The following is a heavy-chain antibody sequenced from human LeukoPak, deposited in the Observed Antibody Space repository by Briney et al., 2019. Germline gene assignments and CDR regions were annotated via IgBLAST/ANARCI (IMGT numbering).Heavy chain of an antibody. J-gene: IGHJ5*02. CDR1: GFTFDDYA. D-gene: IGHD6-13*01. CDR2: INWNSGSM. Sequence: GGSLRLSCAASGFTFDDYAMHWVRQAPGKGLEWVSGINWNSGSMAYVDSVKGRFTISRDNAKNSLYLQMNSLRAEDTALYYCAKDIASGRATAGTGFDPWGQGTLVTVSS. CDR3: AKDIASGRATAGTGFDP. V-gene: IGHV3-9*01.